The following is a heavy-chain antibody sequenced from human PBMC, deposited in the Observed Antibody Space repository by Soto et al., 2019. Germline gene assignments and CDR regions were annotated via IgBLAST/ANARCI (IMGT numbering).Heavy chain of an antibody. V-gene: IGHV3-23*01. CDR2: ISGSGGST. J-gene: IGHJ4*02. CDR1: GVTFSSFA. CDR3: AKAESYDVWSGLHFDY. Sequence: GGSLRLSCVASGVTFSSFAMSWVRQAPGKGLERVSTISGSGGSTYYADSVKGRLTISRDNSKNTLSLHINSLRAEDTAVYYCAKAESYDVWSGLHFDYWGQGTLVTVSS. D-gene: IGHD3-3*01.